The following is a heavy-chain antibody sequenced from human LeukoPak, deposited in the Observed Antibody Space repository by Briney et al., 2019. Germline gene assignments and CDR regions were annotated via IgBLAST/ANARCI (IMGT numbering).Heavy chain of an antibody. D-gene: IGHD6-19*01. J-gene: IGHJ4*02. V-gene: IGHV3-53*01. Sequence: GGSLRLSCAASGFTVSSNYMSWVRQAPGKGLERVSVIYSGGSTYYADSVKGRFTISRDNSKNTLYRQMNSLRAEDTAVYYCARDAYSSGWYSDYWGQGTLVTVSS. CDR2: IYSGGST. CDR3: ARDAYSSGWYSDY. CDR1: GFTVSSNY.